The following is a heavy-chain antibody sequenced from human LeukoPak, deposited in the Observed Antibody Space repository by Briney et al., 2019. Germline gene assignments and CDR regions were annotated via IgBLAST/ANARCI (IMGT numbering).Heavy chain of an antibody. CDR2: ISGSGGST. D-gene: IGHD3-22*01. V-gene: IGHV3-23*01. Sequence: PGGSLRLSCAASGFTFSSYAMSWVRQAPGKGLEWVSAISGSGGSTYYADSVKGRFTISRDNSKNTLYLQMNSLRAEDTAVYYCANGVDYDRSGYYLLAYWGQGTLVTVSS. CDR1: GFTFSSYA. CDR3: ANGVDYDRSGYYLLAY. J-gene: IGHJ4*02.